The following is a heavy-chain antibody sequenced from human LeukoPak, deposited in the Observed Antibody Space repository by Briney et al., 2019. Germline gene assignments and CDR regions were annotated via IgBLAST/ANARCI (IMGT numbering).Heavy chain of an antibody. CDR2: IIPILGIA. V-gene: IGHV1-69*04. D-gene: IGHD4-17*01. Sequence: GASVKVSCKASGGTFSSYAISWVRQAPGQGLEWMGRIIPILGIANYAQKFQGRVTITADKSTSTAYMELSSLRSEDTAVYYCARALPYGDQTFDYWGQGTLVTVSS. CDR1: GGTFSSYA. J-gene: IGHJ4*02. CDR3: ARALPYGDQTFDY.